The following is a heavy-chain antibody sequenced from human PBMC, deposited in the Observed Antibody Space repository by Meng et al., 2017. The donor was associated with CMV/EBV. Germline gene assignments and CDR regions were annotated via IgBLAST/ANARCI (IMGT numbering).Heavy chain of an antibody. D-gene: IGHD2-2*02. CDR3: AREIVVVPAAIDYFDY. J-gene: IGHJ4*02. V-gene: IGHV4-39*07. CDR2: IFHTGNT. Sequence: SETLSLTCSVSGESINNSRSYWGWIRQSPGTGLEWIASIFHTGNTFYNPSLKSRVSVSVEVSKNQFSLSLNSVTAADTAVYYSAREIVVVPAAIDYFDYWGQGTLVTVSS. CDR1: GESINNSRSY.